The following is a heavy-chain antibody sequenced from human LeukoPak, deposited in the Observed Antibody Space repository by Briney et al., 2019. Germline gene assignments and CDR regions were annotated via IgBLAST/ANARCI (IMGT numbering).Heavy chain of an antibody. Sequence: GGSLTLSCDASGFTISSDAMNWIWKRPPAGQERVSIGRGGVGGTYYADSVKGRFTISRDNSKNTLYLQMNSLRAEDTAVYYCAKDRTSAEAYYFDYWGQGTLVTVSS. CDR1: GFTISSDA. J-gene: IGHJ4*02. V-gene: IGHV3-23*01. CDR2: GRGGVGGT. CDR3: AKDRTSAEAYYFDY.